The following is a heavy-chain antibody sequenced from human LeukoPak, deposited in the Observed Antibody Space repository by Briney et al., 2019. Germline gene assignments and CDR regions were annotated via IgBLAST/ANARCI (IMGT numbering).Heavy chain of an antibody. CDR2: INGDGSST. CDR3: ARDRWGYSYGGD. J-gene: IGHJ4*02. D-gene: IGHD5-18*01. CDR1: GFTFSGYW. V-gene: IGHV3-74*01. Sequence: PGGSLRLSCAASGFTFSGYWMHWVRQAPGKGLVWVSRINGDGSSTSYADSVKGRFTISRDNAKNSLYLQMNSLRAEDTALYYCARDRWGYSYGGDWGQGTLVTVSS.